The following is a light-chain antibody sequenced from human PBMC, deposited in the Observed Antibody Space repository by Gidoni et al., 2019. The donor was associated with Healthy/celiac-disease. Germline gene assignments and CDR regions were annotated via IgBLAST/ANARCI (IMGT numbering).Light chain of an antibody. CDR3: QQRSNWPPIT. CDR1: QSVSSY. Sequence: EIVLTQSPATLSLSPGERATLSCRASQSVSSYLAWYQQKPGQAPRLLIYEASNRATGIPVRFSGSGSGTDFTLTISSLEPEDFAVYYCQQRSNWPPITFGQXTRLEIK. J-gene: IGKJ5*01. CDR2: EAS. V-gene: IGKV3-11*01.